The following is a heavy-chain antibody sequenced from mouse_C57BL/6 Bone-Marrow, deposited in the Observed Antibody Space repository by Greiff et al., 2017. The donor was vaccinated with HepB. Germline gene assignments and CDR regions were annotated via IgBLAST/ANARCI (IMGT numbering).Heavy chain of an antibody. D-gene: IGHD2-3*01. CDR2: IYPGDGDT. J-gene: IGHJ4*01. CDR3: ARGGYYNYDAMDY. Sequence: QVQLQQSGPELVKPGASVKISCKASGYSFSSSWMNWVKQRPGKGLEWVGRIYPGDGDTNYNGKFKGKATLNADRSSSTAYMQLSSLTSEGSEVYVCARGGYYNYDAMDYWGQGTSVTVSS. CDR1: GYSFSSSW. V-gene: IGHV1-82*01.